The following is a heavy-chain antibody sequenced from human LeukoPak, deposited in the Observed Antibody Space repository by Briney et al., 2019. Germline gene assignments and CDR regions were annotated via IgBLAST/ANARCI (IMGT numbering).Heavy chain of an antibody. Sequence: PGGSLRLSCAASGFTFSSYAMSWVRQAPGKGLEWVSAISGSGGSTYYADSVKGRFTISRDNSTNTLYLQMNSLRDEDTAVYYCAKYTTGYFDYWGQGTLVTVSS. V-gene: IGHV3-23*01. D-gene: IGHD2-2*02. CDR2: ISGSGGST. CDR3: AKYTTGYFDY. J-gene: IGHJ4*02. CDR1: GFTFSSYA.